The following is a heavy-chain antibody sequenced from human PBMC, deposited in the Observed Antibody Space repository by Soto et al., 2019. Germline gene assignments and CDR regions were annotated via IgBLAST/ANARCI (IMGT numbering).Heavy chain of an antibody. J-gene: IGHJ6*02. CDR2: IKSKTDGGTT. CDR1: VFTFSNAC. CDR3: TTEGLDYYYGMDV. Sequence: GGPLRLSCAPSVFTFSNACRNLFRQAPGKGLEWVGRIKSKTDGGTTDYAAPVKGRFTISRDDSKNTLYLQMNSLKTEDTAVYYCTTEGLDYYYGMDVWGQGTTVTVSS. V-gene: IGHV3-15*07.